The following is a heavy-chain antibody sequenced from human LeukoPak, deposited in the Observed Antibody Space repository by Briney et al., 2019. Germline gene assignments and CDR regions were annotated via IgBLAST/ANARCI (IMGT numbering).Heavy chain of an antibody. CDR2: IIPIFGTA. D-gene: IGHD2-21*02. CDR3: ASAIVVVTAIPGWFDP. J-gene: IGHJ5*02. Sequence: VASVKVSCKASGGTFSSYAISWVRQAPGQELESMGGIIPIFGTANYAQKFQGRVTITTDESTSTAYMELSSLRSEDTAVYYCASAIVVVTAIPGWFDPWGQGTLVTVSS. V-gene: IGHV1-69*05. CDR1: GGTFSSYA.